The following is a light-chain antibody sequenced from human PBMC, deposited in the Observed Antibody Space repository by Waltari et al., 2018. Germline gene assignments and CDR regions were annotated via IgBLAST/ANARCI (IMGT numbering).Light chain of an antibody. Sequence: DIVMTQSPDSLAVSLGERATINCKSSQSVLSSSHNQHYLAWFQQKPGQPPKCLFYWASTRESGVPDLFSGSGSGTDFTLTISSLQAEDVTVYYCQQYYSSPYTFGRGTKLEIK. CDR2: WAS. V-gene: IGKV4-1*01. CDR3: QQYYSSPYT. CDR1: QSVLSSSHNQHY. J-gene: IGKJ2*01.